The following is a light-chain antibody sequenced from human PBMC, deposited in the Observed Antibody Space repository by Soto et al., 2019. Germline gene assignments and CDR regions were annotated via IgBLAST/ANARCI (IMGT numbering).Light chain of an antibody. CDR1: QSVGSN. V-gene: IGKV3-15*01. CDR2: GAS. CDR3: QQYNNWPFS. Sequence: EVVMTQSPATLSVSPGERATISCRASQSVGSNLAWYQQKPGQAPRLLIYGASTRATGIAASFSGSGSGTEFTLTISSXQSEDFAVYFCQQYNNWPFSFGGGTKVDTK. J-gene: IGKJ4*01.